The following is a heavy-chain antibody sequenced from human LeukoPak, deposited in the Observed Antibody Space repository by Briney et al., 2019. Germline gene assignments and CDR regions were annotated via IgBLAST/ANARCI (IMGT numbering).Heavy chain of an antibody. J-gene: IGHJ5*02. Sequence: PGGSLRLSCAASGFTFSSYAMHWVRQAPGKGLEWVAVISYDGSNKYYADSVKGRFTISRDNSKNTLYLQMNSLRAEDTAVYYCARAYSSSWYEGWFDPWGQGTLVTVSS. CDR2: ISYDGSNK. CDR1: GFTFSSYA. D-gene: IGHD6-13*01. V-gene: IGHV3-30-3*01. CDR3: ARAYSSSWYEGWFDP.